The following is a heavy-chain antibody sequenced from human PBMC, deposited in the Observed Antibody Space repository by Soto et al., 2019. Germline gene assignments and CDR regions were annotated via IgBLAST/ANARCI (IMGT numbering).Heavy chain of an antibody. CDR3: ARDYSGYDPALNRFDP. J-gene: IGHJ5*02. CDR1: GDIFDNYA. D-gene: IGHD5-12*01. Sequence: SVKFSCKASGDIFDNYAISWVRQAPGQGLEWLGGISPVIGTTHYAQRFQGRLTITADRSTMTTYMELSGLKSEDTAIYFCARDYSGYDPALNRFDPWGQGTLVTVS. V-gene: IGHV1-69*06. CDR2: ISPVIGTT.